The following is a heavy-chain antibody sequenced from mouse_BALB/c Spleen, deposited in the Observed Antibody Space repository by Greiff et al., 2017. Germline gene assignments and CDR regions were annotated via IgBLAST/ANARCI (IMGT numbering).Heavy chain of an antibody. D-gene: IGHD2-4*01. CDR2: INPSNGRT. Sequence: QVQLQQPGAELVKPGASVKLSCKASGYTFTSYWMPWMKQRPGQGLEWIGEINPSNGRTNYNEKFKSKATLTVDKSSSTAYMQLSSLTSEDSAVYYCARRSTMITTLAYWGQGTLVTVSA. J-gene: IGHJ3*01. CDR1: GYTFTSYW. CDR3: ARRSTMITTLAY. V-gene: IGHV1S81*02.